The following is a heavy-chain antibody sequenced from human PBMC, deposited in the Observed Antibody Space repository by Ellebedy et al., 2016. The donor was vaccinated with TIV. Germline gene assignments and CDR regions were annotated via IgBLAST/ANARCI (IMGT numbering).Heavy chain of an antibody. J-gene: IGHJ5*02. CDR2: KRFDGRME. V-gene: IGHV3-30*02. CDR3: AKALRIGAPNWLDP. D-gene: IGHD6-13*01. CDR1: GFRLSTHG. Sequence: GGSLRLSCVASGFRLSTHGMHWVRQAPGKELEWVAFKRFDGRMEYNGDSVKGRFIISRDVSKNTLYLQMSALGPDDTAVYYCAKALRIGAPNWLDPWGQGTLVTVSS.